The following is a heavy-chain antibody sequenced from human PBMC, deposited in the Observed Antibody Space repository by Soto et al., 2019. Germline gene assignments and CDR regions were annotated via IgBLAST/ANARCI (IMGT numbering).Heavy chain of an antibody. D-gene: IGHD6-13*01. J-gene: IGHJ5*02. Sequence: GGSLRLSCAASGFTFSSYSMNWVRQAPGKGLEWVSYISSSSSTIYYADSVKGRFTISRDNAKNSLYLQMNSLRDEDTAVYYCARIAAAGTRGRGNWFDPWGQGTLVTVSS. V-gene: IGHV3-48*02. CDR1: GFTFSSYS. CDR2: ISSSSSTI. CDR3: ARIAAAGTRGRGNWFDP.